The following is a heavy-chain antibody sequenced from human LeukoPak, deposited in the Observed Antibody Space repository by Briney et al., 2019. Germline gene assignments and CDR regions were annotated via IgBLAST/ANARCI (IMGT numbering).Heavy chain of an antibody. CDR2: FDPEDGET. Sequence: ASVKVSCEVSGYTLTELSMHWVRQAPGKGLEWMGGFDPEDGETIYAQKFQGRVTMTEDTSTDTAYMELSSLRSEDTAVYYCATDRPSYYYDSSGYRGAFDYWGQGTLVTVSS. CDR3: ATDRPSYYYDSSGYRGAFDY. D-gene: IGHD3-22*01. J-gene: IGHJ4*02. V-gene: IGHV1-24*01. CDR1: GYTLTELS.